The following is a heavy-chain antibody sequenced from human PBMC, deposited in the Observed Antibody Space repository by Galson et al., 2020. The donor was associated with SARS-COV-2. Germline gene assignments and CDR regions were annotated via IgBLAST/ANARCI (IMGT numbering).Heavy chain of an antibody. V-gene: IGHV1-2*02. CDR2: INPNSGGT. J-gene: IGHJ4*02. Sequence: SVNVSCKASVYIFIGYYLHWVRQAPGQGLEWMGWINPNSGGTNYAQKFQGRVTMTRETSISTAYMELSRLRSDDTAVYYCARDPAGQLSLNYLDYWGQGTLVTVSS. CDR3: ARDPAGQLSLNYLDY. D-gene: IGHD6-6*01. CDR1: VYIFIGYY.